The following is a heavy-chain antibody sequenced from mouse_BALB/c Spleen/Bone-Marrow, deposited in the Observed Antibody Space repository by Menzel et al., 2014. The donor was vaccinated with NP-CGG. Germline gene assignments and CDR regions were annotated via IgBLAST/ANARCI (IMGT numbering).Heavy chain of an antibody. CDR2: INPGDGDT. CDR3: ARKFNWVFAY. Sequence: QVQLQQSGAELVRPGTSVKVSCKASGYAFTNYLIEWVKQRPGQGLEWIGMINPGDGDTNYNEKFKGKATLTADKSSSTAYMQLSSLTSDDSAVYFCARKFNWVFAYWGQGTSVTVSA. D-gene: IGHD4-1*01. V-gene: IGHV1-54*01. J-gene: IGHJ3*01. CDR1: GYAFTNYL.